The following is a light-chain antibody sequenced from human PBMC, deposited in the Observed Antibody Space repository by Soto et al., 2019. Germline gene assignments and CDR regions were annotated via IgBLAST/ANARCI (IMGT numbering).Light chain of an antibody. CDR1: SSDVGGYNY. CDR2: DVT. J-gene: IGLJ1*01. V-gene: IGLV2-11*01. Sequence: QSALTQPRSVSGSPGQSLTISCTGTSSDVGGYNYVSWYQQYPGQVPKLMIYDVTKRPSGVPDRFSGSKSGNTASLTISGLQYEDEADYYCCSHAGTYTYVFGTGTKVTVL. CDR3: CSHAGTYTYV.